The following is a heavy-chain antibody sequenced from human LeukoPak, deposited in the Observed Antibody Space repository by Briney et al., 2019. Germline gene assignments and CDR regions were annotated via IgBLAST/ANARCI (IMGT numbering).Heavy chain of an antibody. V-gene: IGHV3-21*01. D-gene: IGHD6-13*01. CDR1: GFTFSSYS. Sequence: PGGSLRLSCAASGFTFSSYSMNWVRQAPGTGLEWVSSISSSSSYIYYADSVKGRFTISRDNAKNSLYLQMNSLRAEDTAVYYCARASSWLQSPDYWGQGTLVTVSS. CDR2: ISSSSSYI. CDR3: ARASSWLQSPDY. J-gene: IGHJ4*02.